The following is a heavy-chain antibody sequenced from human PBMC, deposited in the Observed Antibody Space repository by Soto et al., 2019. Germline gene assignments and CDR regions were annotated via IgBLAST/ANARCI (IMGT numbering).Heavy chain of an antibody. V-gene: IGHV1-46*01. D-gene: IGHD1-26*01. Sequence: ASVKVSRKASGYTFTSYYMHWVRQAPGQGLEWMGIINPSGGSTSYAQKFQGRVTMTRDTSTSTVYMELSSLRSEDTAVYYCARDGALRHSGSYARGPDYWGQGTLVTVSS. CDR1: GYTFTSYY. J-gene: IGHJ4*02. CDR3: ARDGALRHSGSYARGPDY. CDR2: INPSGGST.